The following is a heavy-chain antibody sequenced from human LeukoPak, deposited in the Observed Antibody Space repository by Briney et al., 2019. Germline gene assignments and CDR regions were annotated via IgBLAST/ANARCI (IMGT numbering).Heavy chain of an antibody. Sequence: SQTLSLTCTVSGGSISSGSYYWSWIRQPAGKGLEWIGRIYTSGSTNYNPSLKSRVTISVDTSKNQFSLKLSSVTAADTAVYYCARTTRSLIAAAGSFDYWGQGTLVTVSS. CDR3: ARTTRSLIAAAGSFDY. J-gene: IGHJ4*02. CDR1: GGSISSGSYY. V-gene: IGHV4-61*02. D-gene: IGHD6-13*01. CDR2: IYTSGST.